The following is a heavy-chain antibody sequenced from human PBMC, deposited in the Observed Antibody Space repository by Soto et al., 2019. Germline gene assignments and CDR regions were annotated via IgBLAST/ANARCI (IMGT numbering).Heavy chain of an antibody. CDR2: IDPSGGIT. J-gene: IGHJ4*02. V-gene: IGHV1-46*01. CDR3: ARDVIGNDNYEAIGDYFDH. D-gene: IGHD3-22*01. Sequence: QVQLSQFGAEVKKPGASVKVSCKASGYSFTNFHIHWVRQAPGQGLEWMGMIDPSGGITRDAQRLQGRITMTRDTSTRTVYMELRSLTSEDTGVYYCARDVIGNDNYEAIGDYFDHWGQGTLVTVSS. CDR1: GYSFTNFH.